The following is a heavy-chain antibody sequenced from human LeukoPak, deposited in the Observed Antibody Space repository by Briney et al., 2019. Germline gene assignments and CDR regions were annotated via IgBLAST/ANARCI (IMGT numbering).Heavy chain of an antibody. Sequence: PGRSLRLSCAASGFTFSSYGMHWVRQAPGKGLEWVAVIWYDGSNKYYADSVKGRFTISRDNSKNTLYLQMNSLRAEDTAVYYCAKSGNLYYYYYMDVWGKGTTVTVSS. D-gene: IGHD4-23*01. CDR3: AKSGNLYYYYYMDV. V-gene: IGHV3-33*06. J-gene: IGHJ6*03. CDR2: IWYDGSNK. CDR1: GFTFSSYG.